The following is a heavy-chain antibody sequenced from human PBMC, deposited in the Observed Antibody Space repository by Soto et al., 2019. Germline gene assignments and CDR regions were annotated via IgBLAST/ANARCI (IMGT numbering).Heavy chain of an antibody. J-gene: IGHJ4*02. CDR2: IYYSGST. D-gene: IGHD6-6*01. CDR3: AARGFEYSSSVYGGY. V-gene: IGHV4-61*01. Sequence: PSETLSLTCTVSGGSVSSGSYYWSWIRQPPGKGLEWIGYIYYSGSTNYNPSLKSRVTISVDTSKNQFSLKLSSVTAADTAVYYCAARGFEYSSSVYGGYWGQGTLVTVSS. CDR1: GGSVSSGSYY.